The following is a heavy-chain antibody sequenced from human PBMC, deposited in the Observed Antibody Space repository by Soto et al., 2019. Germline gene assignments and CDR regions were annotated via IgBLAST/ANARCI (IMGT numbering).Heavy chain of an antibody. CDR3: TETLGH. Sequence: GGSLRLSCAASGFTISDTWMTWVRQAPGKGLEWVGHIKRKSDGGTTDNAAPVNGRFTISRDDSTNTLYLQMTSLSTEDTAVYYCTETLGHWGQGTLVTVSS. CDR2: IKRKSDGGTT. CDR1: GFTISDTW. D-gene: IGHD3-16*01. V-gene: IGHV3-15*01. J-gene: IGHJ4*02.